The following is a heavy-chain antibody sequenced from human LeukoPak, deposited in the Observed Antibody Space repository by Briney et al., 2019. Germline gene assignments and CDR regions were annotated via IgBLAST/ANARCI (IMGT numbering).Heavy chain of an antibody. CDR2: IYYSGST. V-gene: IGHV4-39*07. Sequence: SETLSLTCTVSGGSISSSSYYWGWIRQPPGKGLEWIGSIYYSGSTYYNPSLKSRVTISVDTSKNQFSLKLSSVTAADTAVYYCAGSGYYYYPYDAFDIWGQGTMVTVSS. CDR3: AGSGYYYYPYDAFDI. CDR1: GGSISSSSYY. D-gene: IGHD3-22*01. J-gene: IGHJ3*02.